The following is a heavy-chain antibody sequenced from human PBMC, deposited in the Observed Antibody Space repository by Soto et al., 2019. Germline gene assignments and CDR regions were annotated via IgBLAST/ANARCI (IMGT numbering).Heavy chain of an antibody. Sequence: SETLSLTCAVSGGSISSGGYSWSWIRQPPGKGLEWIGYIYYSGSTNYNPSLKSRVTISVDTSKHPFSLKLSSVTAADTALYYCARPRAVWLDPWGQGTLVTVSS. CDR3: ARPRAVWLDP. J-gene: IGHJ5*02. CDR2: IYYSGST. CDR1: GGSISSGGYS. V-gene: IGHV4-30-2*03. D-gene: IGHD6-19*01.